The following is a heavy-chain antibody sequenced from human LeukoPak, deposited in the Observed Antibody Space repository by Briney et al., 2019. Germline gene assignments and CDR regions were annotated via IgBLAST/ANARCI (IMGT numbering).Heavy chain of an antibody. Sequence: ASVKVSSKASGYTFTGYYMHWVLQPPGQRLEWMGWINPNSGGTNYAQKFQGRVTMTRDTSITTAHMELSRLRSDDKAVYYCAKSSRTSGYYDYWGQGSMVAVSS. D-gene: IGHD1-26*01. J-gene: IGHJ4*02. V-gene: IGHV1-2*02. CDR3: AKSSRTSGYYDY. CDR2: INPNSGGT. CDR1: GYTFTGYY.